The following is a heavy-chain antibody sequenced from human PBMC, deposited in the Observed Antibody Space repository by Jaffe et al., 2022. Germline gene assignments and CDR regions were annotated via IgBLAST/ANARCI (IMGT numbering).Heavy chain of an antibody. V-gene: IGHV3-30*02. D-gene: IGHD6-13*01. CDR2: IRYDGSNK. CDR1: GFTFSSYG. CDR3: AKGTGIGDDAFDY. J-gene: IGHJ4*02. Sequence: QVQLVESGGGVVQPGGSLRLSCAASGFTFSSYGMHWVRQAPGKGLEWVAFIRYDGSNKYYADSVKGRFTISRDNSKNTLYLQMNSLRAEDTAVYYCAKGTGIGDDAFDYWGQGTLVTVSS.